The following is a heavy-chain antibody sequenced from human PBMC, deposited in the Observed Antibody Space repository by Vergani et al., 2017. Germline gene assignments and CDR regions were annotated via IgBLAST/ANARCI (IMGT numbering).Heavy chain of an antibody. CDR2: IYYSGST. V-gene: IGHV4-31*03. CDR3: ARAEMVVAATLD. CDR1: GGSISSSSYY. Sequence: QLQESGPGLVKPSETLSLTCTVSGGSISSSSYYWGWIRQPPGKGLEWIGYIYYSGSTYYNPSLKSRVTISVDTSKNQFSLKLSSVTAADTAVYYCARAEMVVAATLDWGQGTLVTVSS. J-gene: IGHJ4*02. D-gene: IGHD2-15*01.